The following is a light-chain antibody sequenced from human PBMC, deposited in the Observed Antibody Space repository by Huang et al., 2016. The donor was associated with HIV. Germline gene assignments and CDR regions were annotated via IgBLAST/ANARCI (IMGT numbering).Light chain of an antibody. Sequence: EIVMTQSPATLSVSPGERVTLSCRASQSITHSLAWYQQKSGQAPRLLIYGASTRATGIPARFSGSGSGTAFTLTIDSLQSEDFALYYCQQYNNWPPSITFGQGTRLEI. J-gene: IGKJ5*01. V-gene: IGKV3-15*01. CDR1: QSITHS. CDR2: GAS. CDR3: QQYNNWPPSIT.